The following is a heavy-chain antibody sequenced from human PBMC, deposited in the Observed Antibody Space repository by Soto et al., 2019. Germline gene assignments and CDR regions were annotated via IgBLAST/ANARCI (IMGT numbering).Heavy chain of an antibody. CDR3: ARDQAAAGIWFDP. CDR1: GGSISSGGYY. J-gene: IGHJ5*02. CDR2: IYYSGST. Sequence: SETLSLTCTVSGGSISSGGYYWSWIRQHPGKGLEWIGYIYYSGSTYYNPSLKSRVTISVDTSKNQFSLKLSSVTAADTAVYYCARDQAAAGIWFDPWGQGTLVTVSS. D-gene: IGHD6-13*01. V-gene: IGHV4-31*03.